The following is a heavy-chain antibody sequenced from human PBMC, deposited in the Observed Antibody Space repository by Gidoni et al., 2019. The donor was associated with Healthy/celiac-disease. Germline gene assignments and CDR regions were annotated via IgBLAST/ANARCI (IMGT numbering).Heavy chain of an antibody. CDR2: ISSSSSYI. CDR3: ARVAYCSGGSCYSDY. Sequence: EVQLVESGGGLVKPGGSLRLSCAASGFPFSSHSMNWVRQAPGKGLEWVSSISSSSSYIYYADSVKGRFTISRDNAKNSLYLQMNSLRAEDTAVYYCARVAYCSGGSCYSDYWGQGTLVTVSS. D-gene: IGHD2-15*01. CDR1: GFPFSSHS. J-gene: IGHJ4*02. V-gene: IGHV3-21*01.